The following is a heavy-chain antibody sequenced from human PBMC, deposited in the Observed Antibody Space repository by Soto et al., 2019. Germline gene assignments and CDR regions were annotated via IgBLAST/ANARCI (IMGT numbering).Heavy chain of an antibody. D-gene: IGHD3-16*01. V-gene: IGHV4-59*01. CDR3: ASYRGALYFES. Sequence: QVHLQESGPGLVQPSETLSLTCSVSGRSMRSNYWSWIRQSRDTGLEWLGYVFYGGTDYNPSLGGRVSMSVETSKSQFSLKLTSGTVADTAVYYCASYRGALYFESWGPGILVTVSA. J-gene: IGHJ4*02. CDR2: VFYGGT. CDR1: GRSMRSNY.